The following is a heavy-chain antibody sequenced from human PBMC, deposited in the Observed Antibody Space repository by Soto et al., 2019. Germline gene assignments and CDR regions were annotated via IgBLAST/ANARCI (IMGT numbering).Heavy chain of an antibody. CDR2: INYSGST. CDR1: GGAFSDYW. Sequence: QVQLQQWGAGLLKPSETLSLTCGVYGGAFSDYWWSWIRQPPGSGLEWIGEINYSGSTHYNPSLKSRGTRSVDTSKKPVALQVTSVTAADTAVYFCARVARMSSVGSWSPERWGRGPLVTVSS. V-gene: IGHV4-34*01. CDR3: ARVARMSSVGSWSPER. J-gene: IGHJ2*01. D-gene: IGHD6-13*01.